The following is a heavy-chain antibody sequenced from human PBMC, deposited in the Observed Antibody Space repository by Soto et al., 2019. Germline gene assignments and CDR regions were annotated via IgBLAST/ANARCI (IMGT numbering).Heavy chain of an antibody. CDR1: GGSISSSSYY. Sequence: SETLSLTCTVSGGSISSSSYYWGWIRQPPGKGLEWIGSIYYSGSTYYNTSLKSRVTISVDTSKNQFSLKLSSVTAADTAVYYCARRNRIAVAGTSRFDYWGQGTLVTVS. V-gene: IGHV4-39*01. CDR2: IYYSGST. D-gene: IGHD6-19*01. CDR3: ARRNRIAVAGTSRFDY. J-gene: IGHJ4*02.